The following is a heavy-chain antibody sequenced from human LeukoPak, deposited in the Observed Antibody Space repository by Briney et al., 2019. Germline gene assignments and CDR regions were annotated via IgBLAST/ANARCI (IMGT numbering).Heavy chain of an antibody. CDR1: GGSFSNYY. CDR3: ARQTIVADAFDI. J-gene: IGHJ3*02. CDR2: IYYSGST. Sequence: ASETLSLTCAVYGGSFSNYYWSWIRQPPGKGLEWIGYIYYSGSTNYNPSLKSRVTISVDTSKNQFSLKLSSVTAADTAVYYCARQTIVADAFDIWGQGTMVTVSS. D-gene: IGHD3-22*01. V-gene: IGHV4-59*08.